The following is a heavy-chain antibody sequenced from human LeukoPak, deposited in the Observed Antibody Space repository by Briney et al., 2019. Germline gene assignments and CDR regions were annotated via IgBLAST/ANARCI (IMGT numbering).Heavy chain of an antibody. Sequence: GSMSLCCAASGFSFGSYAMSWVRQVPGKELGWVSTISGSGDSTYYADSVKGRFIISRDNSKSTLYLQMNSLRVDDTAAYYCAKTRSGYDWVGDYWGQGTLVTVSS. CDR2: ISGSGDST. J-gene: IGHJ4*02. CDR3: AKTRSGYDWVGDY. D-gene: IGHD5-12*01. V-gene: IGHV3-23*01. CDR1: GFSFGSYA.